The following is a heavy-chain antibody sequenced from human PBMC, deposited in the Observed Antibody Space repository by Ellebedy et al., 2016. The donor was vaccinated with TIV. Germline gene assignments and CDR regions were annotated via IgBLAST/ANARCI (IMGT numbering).Heavy chain of an antibody. CDR2: ISPYTGDT. CDR3: ARDMVQGMVARYLWFDY. V-gene: IGHV1-18*01. J-gene: IGHJ4*02. D-gene: IGHD5-12*01. CDR1: GYTFITNG. Sequence: ASVKVSCKASGYTFITNGISWVRQAPGQGLEWVGWISPYTGDTNYARKVQGRVSMTTDTSTTTVYMELRSLRSDDTAVYFCARDMVQGMVARYLWFDYWGQGTLITVSS.